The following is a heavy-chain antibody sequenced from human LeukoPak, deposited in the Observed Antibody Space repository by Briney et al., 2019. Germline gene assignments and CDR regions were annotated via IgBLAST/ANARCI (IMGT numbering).Heavy chain of an antibody. CDR1: GGTFSSYA. CDR2: IIPIFGTA. J-gene: IGHJ4*02. D-gene: IGHD1-26*01. CDR3: AREGGEGDRNFDY. Sequence: SVKVSCKASGGTFSSYAISWVRQAPGQGLEWMGGIIPIFGTANYAQKFQGRVTITADESTSTAYMELSSLRSEDTAVYYCAREGGEGDRNFDYWGQGTLVTVSS. V-gene: IGHV1-69*01.